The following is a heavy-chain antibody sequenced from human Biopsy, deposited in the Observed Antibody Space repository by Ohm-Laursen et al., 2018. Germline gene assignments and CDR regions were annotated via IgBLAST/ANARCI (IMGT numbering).Heavy chain of an antibody. Sequence: SLRLSCAASGFTFSSYSMSWVRQPPGKGLEWVSAISGSAASTYYSDSVKGRFTISRDNSKNTLSLQMNSLRAEDTAVYYCAKYDYSSSPRRYFDPWGQGTLVIVSS. CDR2: ISGSAAST. CDR1: GFTFSSYS. D-gene: IGHD6-6*01. V-gene: IGHV3-23*01. J-gene: IGHJ5*02. CDR3: AKYDYSSSPRRYFDP.